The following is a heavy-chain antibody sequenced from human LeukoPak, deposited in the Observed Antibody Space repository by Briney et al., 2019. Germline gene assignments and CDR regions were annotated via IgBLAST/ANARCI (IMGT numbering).Heavy chain of an antibody. V-gene: IGHV3-30*18. Sequence: PGRSLRLSCAASGFIFSSYGMHWVRQAPGKGLEWVAVISYDGSNKYYADSVKGRFTISRDNSKNTLYLQMNSLRAEDTAVYYCAKLTGEEMATIAWGQRTLVTVSS. D-gene: IGHD5-24*01. CDR1: GFIFSSYG. J-gene: IGHJ4*02. CDR2: ISYDGSNK. CDR3: AKLTGEEMATIA.